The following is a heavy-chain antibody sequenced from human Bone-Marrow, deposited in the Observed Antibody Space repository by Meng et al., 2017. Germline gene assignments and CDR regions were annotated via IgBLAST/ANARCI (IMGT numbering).Heavy chain of an antibody. CDR2: IIPILGIA. CDR3: ASQGKITIFGVVNRGSWEFDY. J-gene: IGHJ4*02. Sequence: SVKVSCKASGGTFSSYTISWVRQAPGQGLEWMGRIIPILGIANYAQKFQGRVTITADESTSTAYMELSSLRSEDTAVYYCASQGKITIFGVVNRGSWEFDYWGQGTLVTVSS. CDR1: GGTFSSYT. V-gene: IGHV1-69*02. D-gene: IGHD3-3*01.